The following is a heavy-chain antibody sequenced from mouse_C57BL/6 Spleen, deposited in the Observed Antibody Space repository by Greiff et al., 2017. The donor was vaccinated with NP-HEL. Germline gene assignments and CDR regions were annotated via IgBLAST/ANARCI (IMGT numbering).Heavy chain of an antibody. Sequence: EVKLMESGPGLVKPSQSLSLTCSVTGYSITSGYYWNWIRQFPGNKLEWMGYISYDGSNNYNPSLKNRISITRDTSKNQFFLKLNSVTTEDTATYYCAREGLRRRDFDYWGQGTTLTVSS. CDR3: AREGLRRRDFDY. J-gene: IGHJ2*01. V-gene: IGHV3-6*01. CDR2: ISYDGSN. CDR1: GYSITSGYY. D-gene: IGHD2-4*01.